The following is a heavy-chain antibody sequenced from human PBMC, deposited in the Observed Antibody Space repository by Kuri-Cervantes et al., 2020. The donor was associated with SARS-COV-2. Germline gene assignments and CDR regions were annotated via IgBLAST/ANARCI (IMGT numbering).Heavy chain of an antibody. J-gene: IGHJ6*03. CDR3: ARDSLDCSSTSCYYYYMDV. Sequence: SETLSLTCTVSGGSISSGSYYWSWIRQPAGKGLEWIGRIYTSGSTNYNPSLKSRVTISVDTSKNQFSLKLSSVTAADTAVYYCARDSLDCSSTSCYYYYMDVWGKGTTVTVSS. V-gene: IGHV4-61*02. CDR1: GGSISSGSYY. D-gene: IGHD2-2*01. CDR2: IYTSGST.